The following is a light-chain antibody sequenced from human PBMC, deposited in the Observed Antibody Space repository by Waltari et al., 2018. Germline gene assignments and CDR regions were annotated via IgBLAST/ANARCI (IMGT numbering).Light chain of an antibody. CDR2: VTSDGSH. CDR1: SGHSSIV. V-gene: IGLV4-69*01. J-gene: IGLJ3*02. CDR3: QTGGHGTWV. Sequence: QLVLTQSPSASASLGASVKLTCTLSSGHSSIVVAWHQQRPENGPRYLRKVTSDGSHSKGDDIPDRFSGSSSGAERYLTISSLQSEDEADYDCQTGGHGTWVFGGGTKLTVL.